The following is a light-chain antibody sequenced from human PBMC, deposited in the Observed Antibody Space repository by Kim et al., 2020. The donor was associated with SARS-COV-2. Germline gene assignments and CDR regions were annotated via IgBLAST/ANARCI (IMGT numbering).Light chain of an antibody. CDR1: KSVSSNY. V-gene: IGKV3-20*01. J-gene: IGKJ4*01. CDR3: QQYGSSPLT. Sequence: SPGKRATLSCRASKSVSSNYLAWYQQKPGQPPRLLIYDTSTSATGIPDRFSGSGSGTDYTLTISRLEPEDFVVYYCQQYGSSPLTFGGGTKVDIK. CDR2: DTS.